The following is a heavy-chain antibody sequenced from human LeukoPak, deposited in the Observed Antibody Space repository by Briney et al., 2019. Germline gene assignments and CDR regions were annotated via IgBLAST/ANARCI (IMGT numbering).Heavy chain of an antibody. J-gene: IGHJ4*02. CDR1: GFTFSSYS. D-gene: IGHD5-24*01. V-gene: IGHV3-21*01. CDR3: ARGCNDGWLQCPADY. Sequence: GGSLRLSCAASGFTFSSYSMNWVRQAPGKGLEWVSSISSSSSYIYYADSVKGRFTISRDNAKNTLYLQMNSLRAEDTAVYYCARGCNDGWLQCPADYWGQGTLVTVSS. CDR2: ISSSSSYI.